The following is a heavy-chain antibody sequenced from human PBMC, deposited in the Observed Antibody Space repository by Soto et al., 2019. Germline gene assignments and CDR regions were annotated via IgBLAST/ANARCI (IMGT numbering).Heavy chain of an antibody. Sequence: QVQLQESGPGLVKPSGTLSLTCAVSSDSISSSYWWSWVRQSPGKGLEWIGEISSSGSTNYNPSLKSRVTISVDRSKSQFSLKLSSVTAADTAVYYCARTRGLLTYYYYMDVWVKGTTVTVSS. CDR2: ISSSGST. CDR1: SDSISSSYW. CDR3: ARTRGLLTYYYYMDV. D-gene: IGHD2-15*01. J-gene: IGHJ6*03. V-gene: IGHV4-4*02.